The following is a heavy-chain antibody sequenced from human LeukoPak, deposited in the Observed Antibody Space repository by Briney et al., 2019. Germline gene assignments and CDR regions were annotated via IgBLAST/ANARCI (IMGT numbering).Heavy chain of an antibody. CDR3: ARDFCSGGSCYPDAFDI. D-gene: IGHD2-15*01. CDR1: GFTFSSYG. CDR2: IWYDGTNT. J-gene: IGHJ3*02. Sequence: GGSLRLSCAASGFTFSSYGMHWVRQALGKGLEWVAVIWYDGTNTYYADSVKGRFTISRDNSKNTLYLQMNSLRAEDTAVYYCARDFCSGGSCYPDAFDIWGQGTMVTVSS. V-gene: IGHV3-33*01.